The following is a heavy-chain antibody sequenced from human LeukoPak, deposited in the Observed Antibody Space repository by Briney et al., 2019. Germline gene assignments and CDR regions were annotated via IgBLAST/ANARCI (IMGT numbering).Heavy chain of an antibody. CDR2: IKQDGSEK. CDR1: GFTFSSYW. D-gene: IGHD3-10*01. Sequence: PGGSLRLSCAASGFTFSSYWMSWVRQAPGKGLEWVANIKQDGSEKYYVDSVKGRFTISRDNAKNSLYLQMNSLRAEDTAVYYCARVNMKVLWFGELCYYGMDVWGQGTTVTVSS. CDR3: ARVNMKVLWFGELCYYGMDV. V-gene: IGHV3-7*01. J-gene: IGHJ6*02.